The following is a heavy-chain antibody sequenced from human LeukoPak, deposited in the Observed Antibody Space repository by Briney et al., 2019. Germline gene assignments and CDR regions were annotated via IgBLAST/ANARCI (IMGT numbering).Heavy chain of an antibody. CDR1: GFTFSSYC. V-gene: IGHV3-74*01. CDR3: PRRGSAYRTSWSTFDY. J-gene: IGHJ4*01. Sequence: GGSLRLSCAASGFTFSSYCMHWVRLAPGKGLVWVSRITSDASSTYFAASVKGRFTISRDNDKNTLFLQMNSLRAEDTAVCYGPRRGSAYRTSWSTFDYRG. CDR2: ITSDASST. D-gene: IGHD6-13*01.